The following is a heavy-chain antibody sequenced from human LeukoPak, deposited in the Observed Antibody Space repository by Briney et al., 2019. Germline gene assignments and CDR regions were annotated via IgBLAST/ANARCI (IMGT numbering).Heavy chain of an antibody. CDR1: GASTGTHC. V-gene: IGHV4-59*08. Sequence: SETLSLTCSVSGASTGTHCWSWIRQPPGKGLEWIGYAYHSGSTKYNPSLKSRVTISVDTSKNQFSLKLSSVTAADTAVYYCARHQMEYSSSPLDYWGQGTLVTVSS. D-gene: IGHD6-6*01. J-gene: IGHJ4*02. CDR3: ARHQMEYSSSPLDY. CDR2: AYHSGST.